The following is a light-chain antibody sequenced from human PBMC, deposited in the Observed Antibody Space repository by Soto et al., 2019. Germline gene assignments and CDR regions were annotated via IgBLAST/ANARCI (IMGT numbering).Light chain of an antibody. CDR2: GAS. J-gene: IGKJ2*01. CDR3: QQYEEWYT. V-gene: IGKV3-15*01. CDR1: QRISSN. Sequence: EIVMTQSPATLSVSPGERVTLSCRASQRISSNLAWYQQKRGQAPRLLIYGASSRATGIPDRFSGTGSGTDFTLNITGLQSEDFAVYFCQQYEEWYTFGQGANLEIK.